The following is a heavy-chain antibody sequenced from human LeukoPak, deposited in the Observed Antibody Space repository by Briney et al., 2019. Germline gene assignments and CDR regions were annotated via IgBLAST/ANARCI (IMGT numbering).Heavy chain of an antibody. CDR2: INPNSGGT. CDR1: GYTFTGYY. J-gene: IGHJ4*02. CDR3: ASGLIGDGYNSPDY. Sequence: ASVKVSCKASGYTFTGYYMHWVRQAPGQGLEWMGWINPNSGGTNYAQKLQGRVTMTRDTSISTAYMELSRLRSDDTAVYYCASGLIGDGYNSPDYWGQGTLVTVSS. V-gene: IGHV1-2*02. D-gene: IGHD5-24*01.